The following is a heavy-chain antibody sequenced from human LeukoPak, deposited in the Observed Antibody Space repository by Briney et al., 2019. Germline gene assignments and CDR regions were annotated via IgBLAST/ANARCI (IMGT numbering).Heavy chain of an antibody. D-gene: IGHD4-17*01. J-gene: IGHJ4*02. CDR2: ISYDGSNK. CDR3: ARDVWDYGDYMDY. Sequence: PGRSLRLSCAASGFTFSSYAMHWVRQAPGKGLEWVAVISYDGSNKYYADSVKDRFTISRDNSKNTLYLQMNSLRAEDTAVYYCARDVWDYGDYMDYWGQGTLVTVSS. V-gene: IGHV3-30*04. CDR1: GFTFSSYA.